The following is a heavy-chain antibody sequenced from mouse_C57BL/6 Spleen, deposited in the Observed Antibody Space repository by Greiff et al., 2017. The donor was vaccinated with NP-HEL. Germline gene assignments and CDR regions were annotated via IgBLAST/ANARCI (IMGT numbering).Heavy chain of an antibody. CDR2: INPSTGGT. J-gene: IGHJ2*01. V-gene: IGHV1-42*01. D-gene: IGHD1-1*02. Sequence: EVQLQESGPELVKPGASVKISCKASGYSFTGYYMNWVKQSPEKSLEWIGEINPSTGGTTYNQKFKAKATLTVDKSSSTAYMQLKSLTSEDSAVYYCARYYRDYFDYWGQGTTLTVSS. CDR3: ARYYRDYFDY. CDR1: GYSFTGYY.